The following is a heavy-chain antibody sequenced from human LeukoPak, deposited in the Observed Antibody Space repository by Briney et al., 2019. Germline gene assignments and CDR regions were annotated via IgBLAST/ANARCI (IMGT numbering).Heavy chain of an antibody. CDR1: GFTFSSYW. Sequence: GMSLRLSCAASGFTFSSYWMNWVRQAPGKGLEWVANINDDGSGTNYIDSVKGRFTISRDNAKNSLHLQMDSLRAEDTAVYYCAGGSGWESDYWGQGTLVTVSS. J-gene: IGHJ4*02. CDR2: INDDGSGT. CDR3: AGGSGWESDY. D-gene: IGHD6-19*01. V-gene: IGHV3-7*03.